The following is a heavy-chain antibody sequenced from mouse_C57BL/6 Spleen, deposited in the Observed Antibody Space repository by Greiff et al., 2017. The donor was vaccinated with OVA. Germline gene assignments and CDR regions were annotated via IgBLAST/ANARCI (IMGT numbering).Heavy chain of an antibody. CDR1: GYAFSSSW. Sequence: VQLQQSGPELVKPGASVKISCKASGYAFSSSWMNWVKQRPGKGLEWIGRIYPGDGDTNYNGKFKGKATLTADKSSSTAYMQLSSLTSEDSAVYFCARRGIYDGYYGGFAYWGQGTLVTVSA. D-gene: IGHD2-3*01. V-gene: IGHV1-82*01. J-gene: IGHJ3*01. CDR2: IYPGDGDT. CDR3: ARRGIYDGYYGGFAY.